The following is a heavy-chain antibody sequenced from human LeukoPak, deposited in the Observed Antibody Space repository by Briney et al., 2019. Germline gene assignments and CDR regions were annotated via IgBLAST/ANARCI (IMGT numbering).Heavy chain of an antibody. Sequence: GGSLRLSCAASGFTFSSYAMSWVRQAPGKGLEWVALISYDGSNKYYGDSVKGRFTISRDNSKNTLYLQMNSLRAEDTAVYYCAKEGEEFRISLLSFYFDYWGQGTLVTVSS. J-gene: IGHJ4*02. CDR2: ISYDGSNK. D-gene: IGHD3-10*01. V-gene: IGHV3-30*18. CDR1: GFTFSSYA. CDR3: AKEGEEFRISLLSFYFDY.